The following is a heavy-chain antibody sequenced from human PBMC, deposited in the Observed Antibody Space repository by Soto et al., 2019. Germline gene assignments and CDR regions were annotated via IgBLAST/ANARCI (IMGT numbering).Heavy chain of an antibody. CDR1: GFTFSNYY. V-gene: IGHV3-11*01. J-gene: IGHJ4*02. Sequence: QVQLVESGGGLVKPGGSLRLSCAASGFTFSNYYMNWIRQAPGKGLEWVSYISGSGYIIYYADSVKGRFTISRDNAKDSLSLQMNSLRAEDTAVYYCVRDGASGPSLSSFDYWGQGSLVTVSS. CDR2: ISGSGYII. CDR3: VRDGASGPSLSSFDY. D-gene: IGHD3-10*01.